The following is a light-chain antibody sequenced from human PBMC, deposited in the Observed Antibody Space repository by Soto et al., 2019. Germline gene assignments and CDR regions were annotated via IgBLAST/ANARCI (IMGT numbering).Light chain of an antibody. V-gene: IGLV2-11*01. CDR2: DVS. J-gene: IGLJ3*02. Sequence: QSVLTQPRSVSGSPGQSVTISCTGTSSDVGAYHYVSWYQQHPGKAPKFMIYDVSKRPSGVPDRFSGSKSGNTASLTISGLQAEDEADYSCCSYAGSYTWVFGGGTKLTVL. CDR1: SSDVGAYHY. CDR3: CSYAGSYTWV.